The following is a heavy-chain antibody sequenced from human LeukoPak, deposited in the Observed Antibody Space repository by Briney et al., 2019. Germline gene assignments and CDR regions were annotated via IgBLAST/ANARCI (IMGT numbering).Heavy chain of an antibody. Sequence: GGSLRLSCAATGFTFRSYAMHWVRQAPGKGLEWMAFISYDRSNKDYADSVKGRFTISRDNSKDTLYLQMNSLRIEETDIYYCVRAAIHTVTPQGAYFDYWGQGTLVTVSS. CDR3: VRAAIHTVTPQGAYFDY. CDR1: GFTFRSYA. D-gene: IGHD2-21*01. J-gene: IGHJ4*02. V-gene: IGHV3-30*04. CDR2: ISYDRSNK.